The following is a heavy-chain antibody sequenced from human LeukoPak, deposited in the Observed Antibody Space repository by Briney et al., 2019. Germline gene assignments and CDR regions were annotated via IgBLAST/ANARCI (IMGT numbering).Heavy chain of an antibody. Sequence: ASVKVSCKASGYTFTGYYIHWVRQAPGQGLEWMGIINPSGGSTSYAQKFQGRVTMTRDTSTSTVYMELSSLRSEDTAVYYCAREEPAYCGGDCYSYYYYGMDVWGQGTTVTVSS. D-gene: IGHD2-21*02. J-gene: IGHJ6*02. V-gene: IGHV1-46*01. CDR3: AREEPAYCGGDCYSYYYYGMDV. CDR2: INPSGGST. CDR1: GYTFTGYY.